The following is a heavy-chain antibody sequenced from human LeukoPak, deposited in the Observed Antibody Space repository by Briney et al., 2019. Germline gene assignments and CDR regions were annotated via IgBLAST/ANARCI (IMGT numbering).Heavy chain of an antibody. CDR3: ARGRRVLDY. D-gene: IGHD1-14*01. J-gene: IGHJ4*02. Sequence: PSETLSLTCTVSGGSISSSSYYWGWLRQPPGKGLEWIGSIYYSGSTYYNPSLKSRVTISVDTSKNQFSLKLSSVTATDTAVYYCARGRRVLDYWGQGTLVTVSS. V-gene: IGHV4-39*07. CDR2: IYYSGST. CDR1: GGSISSSSYY.